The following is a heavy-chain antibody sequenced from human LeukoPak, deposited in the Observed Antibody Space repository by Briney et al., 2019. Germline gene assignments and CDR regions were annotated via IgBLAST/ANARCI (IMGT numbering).Heavy chain of an antibody. J-gene: IGHJ4*02. CDR3: ARGVVRYFDY. D-gene: IGHD3-9*01. CDR1: GFTFSSYS. CDR2: ISSSSSTI. V-gene: IGHV3-48*01. Sequence: GGSLRLSCAASGFTFSSYSMYWVRQAPGKGLEWVSYISSSSSTIYYAESVKGRFTISRDNAKNLLYLQMNSLRAEDTAVYYCARGVVRYFDYWGQGALVTVSS.